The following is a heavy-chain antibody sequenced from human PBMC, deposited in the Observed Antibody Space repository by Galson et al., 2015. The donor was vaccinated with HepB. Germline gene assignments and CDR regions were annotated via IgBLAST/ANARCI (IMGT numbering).Heavy chain of an antibody. CDR3: ARIGLGRGYFDY. Sequence: PALVKPTQTLTLTCAFSGFSLSTSGMRVSWIRQPPGKALEWLARIDWDDDKFYSTSLKTRLTISKDTSKNQVVLTMTNMDPVDTATYYCARIGLGRGYFDYWGQGTLVTVSS. V-gene: IGHV2-70*04. J-gene: IGHJ4*02. CDR1: GFSLSTSGMR. CDR2: IDWDDDK.